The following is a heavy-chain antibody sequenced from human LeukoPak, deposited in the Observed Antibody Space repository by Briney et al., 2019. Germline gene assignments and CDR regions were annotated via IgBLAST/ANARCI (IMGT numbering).Heavy chain of an antibody. D-gene: IGHD5-24*01. CDR3: ARDLLEMATI. J-gene: IGHJ4*02. CDR1: GGSISSSSYY. Sequence: SETLSLTCTVSGGSISSSSYYWGWIRQPPGKGLEWIGSIYYSGSTYYNPSLKSRVTISVDTSKNQFSLKLSSVTAADTAVYYCARDLLEMATIWGQGTLVTVSS. V-gene: IGHV4-39*07. CDR2: IYYSGST.